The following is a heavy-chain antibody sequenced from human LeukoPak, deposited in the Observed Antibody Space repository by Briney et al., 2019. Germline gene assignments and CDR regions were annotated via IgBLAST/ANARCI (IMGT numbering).Heavy chain of an antibody. CDR1: GFTFSSYA. D-gene: IGHD4-11*01. V-gene: IGHV3-23*01. J-gene: IGHJ5*02. CDR2: ISGSGGST. CDR3: ANSPYSNYVGWFDP. Sequence: GGSLRLSCAASGFTFSSYAMSWVRQAPGKGLESVSAISGSGGSTYYADSVKGRFTISRDNSKNTLYLQMNSLRAEDTAVYYCANSPYSNYVGWFDPWGQGTLVTVSS.